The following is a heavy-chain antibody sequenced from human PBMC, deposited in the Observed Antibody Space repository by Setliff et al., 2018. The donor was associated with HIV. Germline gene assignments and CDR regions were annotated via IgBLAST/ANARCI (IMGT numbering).Heavy chain of an antibody. V-gene: IGHV4-59*11. CDR3: ATLAAAGESYDY. Sequence: SETLSLTCTVSGGSISSHYWGWIRQPPGKGLQWIGYIYYSGSTNYNLSLKSRVTITVDTSENQFSLKLSSVTAADTAVYYCATLAAAGESYDYWGQGSLVTVSS. J-gene: IGHJ4*02. D-gene: IGHD6-13*01. CDR2: IYYSGST. CDR1: GGSISSHY.